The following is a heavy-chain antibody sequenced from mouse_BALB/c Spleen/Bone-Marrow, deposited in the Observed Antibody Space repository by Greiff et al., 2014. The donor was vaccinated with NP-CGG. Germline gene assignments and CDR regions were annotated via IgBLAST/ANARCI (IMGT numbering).Heavy chain of an antibody. D-gene: IGHD1-1*01. V-gene: IGHV14-3*02. Sequence: VHVKQSGAELVKPGASVKLSRTASGFNIKDTYMHWVKQRPEQGLEWIGRIDPANGNTKYDPKFQGKATITADTFSNTAYLQLSSLTSEDTAVYYCAPYYYGSSQFAYWGQGTLVTVSA. CDR3: APYYYGSSQFAY. J-gene: IGHJ3*01. CDR1: GFNIKDTY. CDR2: IDPANGNT.